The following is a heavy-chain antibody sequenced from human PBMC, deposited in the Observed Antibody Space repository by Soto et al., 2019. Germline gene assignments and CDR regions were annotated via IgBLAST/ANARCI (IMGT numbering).Heavy chain of an antibody. V-gene: IGHV3-30*18. D-gene: IGHD3-22*01. CDR3: AKDPTYDSSGYYFYYGPDV. Sequence: QERLVESGGGVIQPGRSLRLSCAASGFTFSTYGMHWVRQAPGKGLEWVGLISYDGRYKYYPDSVKGRFTISRDNSKNTLYLEMNSLRPEDTAVYYCAKDPTYDSSGYYFYYGPDVWGQGTTVTVTS. CDR1: GFTFSTYG. J-gene: IGHJ6*02. CDR2: ISYDGRYK.